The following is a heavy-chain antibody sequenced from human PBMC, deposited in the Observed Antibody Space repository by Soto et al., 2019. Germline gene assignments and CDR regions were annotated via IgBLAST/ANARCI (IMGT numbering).Heavy chain of an antibody. Sequence: GGSLRLSCVGSGFTFSTYSINWVRQAPGKGLEWVSSISSRSDIYYADSVRGRFTISRDNAKNSVSLQMNSLRAEDTAVYYCAREYTAWPLAYGLDVWGQGTTVTVSS. D-gene: IGHD2-2*02. V-gene: IGHV3-21*01. J-gene: IGHJ6*02. CDR1: GFTFSTYS. CDR2: ISSRSDI. CDR3: AREYTAWPLAYGLDV.